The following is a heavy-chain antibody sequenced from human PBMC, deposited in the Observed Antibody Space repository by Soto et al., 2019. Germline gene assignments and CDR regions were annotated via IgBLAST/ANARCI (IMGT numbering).Heavy chain of an antibody. J-gene: IGHJ3*02. CDR2: IIPIFGTA. CDR3: AKNPHSGYNDAFDI. CDR1: GGTFSSYA. D-gene: IGHD3-22*01. V-gene: IGHV1-69*13. Sequence: ASVKVSCKASGGTFSSYAISWVRQAPGQGLEWMGGIIPIFGTANYAQKFQGRVTITADESTSTAYMELSSLRSEDTAVYYCAKNPHSGYNDAFDIWGQGTMVTVSS.